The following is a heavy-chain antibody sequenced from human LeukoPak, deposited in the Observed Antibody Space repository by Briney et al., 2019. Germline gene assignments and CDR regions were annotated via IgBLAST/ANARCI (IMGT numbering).Heavy chain of an antibody. CDR2: IYYSGST. CDR1: GGSINTYY. V-gene: IGHV4-59*01. CDR3: ARSRVVPAAYFDY. Sequence: SETLSLTCTISGGSINTYYWSWIRQPPGKGLEWIGYIYYSGSTNYNPSLKSRVTISVDTSKNQFSLKLSSVTAADTAVYYCARSRVVPAAYFDYWGQGTLVTVSS. J-gene: IGHJ4*02. D-gene: IGHD2-2*01.